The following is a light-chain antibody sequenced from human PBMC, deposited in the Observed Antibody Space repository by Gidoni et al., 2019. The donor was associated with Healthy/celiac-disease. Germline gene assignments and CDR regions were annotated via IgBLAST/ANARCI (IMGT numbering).Light chain of an antibody. CDR2: WAS. CDR3: LQYYSTPLT. Sequence: DIVMTQSPDSLAVSLGERATINCKSSQSVLYSSNNKNYLAWYQQKPGQPPKLLIYWASTRESGVPDRFSGSGSGTDFTLTISSLQAEDVAVYYCLQYYSTPLTFXGXTKVEIK. J-gene: IGKJ4*01. CDR1: QSVLYSSNNKNY. V-gene: IGKV4-1*01.